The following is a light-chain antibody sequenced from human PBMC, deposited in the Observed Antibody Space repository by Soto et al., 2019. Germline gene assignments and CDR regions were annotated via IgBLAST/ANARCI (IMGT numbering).Light chain of an antibody. Sequence: QMSQSPCNSAASVEGKATSNRRVRQVISNYLAWFQQTPGKVPKRLIYAASSLQSGVPRWFSSSGCGTDIPPTISSLHPEDVATYCWLHHNRQPSFGGGTRLEIK. CDR3: LHHNRQPS. CDR1: QVISNY. CDR2: AAS. V-gene: IGKV1-17*03. J-gene: IGKJ4*01.